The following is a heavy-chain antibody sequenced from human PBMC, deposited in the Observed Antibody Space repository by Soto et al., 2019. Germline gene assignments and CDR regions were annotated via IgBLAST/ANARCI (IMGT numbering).Heavy chain of an antibody. CDR2: ISTYNGDT. J-gene: IGHJ6*02. CDR1: GYTFTRSG. V-gene: IGHV1-18*01. Sequence: ASVKVSCKASGYTFTRSGISWVRQAPGRGLEWMGRISTYNGDTNYAQTFQGRVTMTTDTSTSTVHMEVRSLRSDDTAVYYCAREGVAPYYYYGMDVWGQGTPVTVSS. D-gene: IGHD5-12*01. CDR3: AREGVAPYYYYGMDV.